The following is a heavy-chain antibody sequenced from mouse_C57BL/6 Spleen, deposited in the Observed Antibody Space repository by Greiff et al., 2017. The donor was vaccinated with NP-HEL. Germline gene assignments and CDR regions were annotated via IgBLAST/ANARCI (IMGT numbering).Heavy chain of an antibody. Sequence: VKLMESGAELVKPGASVKMSCKASGYTFTTYPIEWMKQNHGKSLEWIGNFHPYNDDTKYNEKFKGKATLTVEKSSSTVYLELSRLTSDDSAVYYCARHSYYGSSPFAYWGQGTLVTVSA. V-gene: IGHV1-47*01. CDR1: GYTFTTYP. CDR2: FHPYNDDT. D-gene: IGHD1-1*01. J-gene: IGHJ3*01. CDR3: ARHSYYGSSPFAY.